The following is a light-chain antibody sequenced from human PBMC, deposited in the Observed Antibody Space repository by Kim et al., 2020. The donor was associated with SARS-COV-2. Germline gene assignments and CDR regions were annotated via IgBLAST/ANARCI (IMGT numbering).Light chain of an antibody. Sequence: PGERATPSCRASQSVRSNYLAWYQQKPGQAPRLLIYTASNRASGIPDRFSGSGSGTDFTLTISRLEPEDFAVYFCQQYGSSPRTFGQGTKVDIK. J-gene: IGKJ1*01. CDR3: QQYGSSPRT. CDR1: QSVRSNY. V-gene: IGKV3-20*01. CDR2: TAS.